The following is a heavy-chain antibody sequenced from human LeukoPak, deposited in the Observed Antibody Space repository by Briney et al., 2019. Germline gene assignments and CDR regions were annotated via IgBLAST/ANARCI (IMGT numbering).Heavy chain of an antibody. Sequence: GGSLRLSCAASGFTFSSYEMNWVRQATGKGLEWVSYISSSGSTIYYADSVKGRFTISRDNSKNTLYLQINSLRAEDTAVYYCAKDPSVYYGDYIIRWGQGTLVIVSS. D-gene: IGHD4-17*01. CDR2: ISSSGSTI. CDR1: GFTFSSYE. CDR3: AKDPSVYYGDYIIR. V-gene: IGHV3-48*03. J-gene: IGHJ4*02.